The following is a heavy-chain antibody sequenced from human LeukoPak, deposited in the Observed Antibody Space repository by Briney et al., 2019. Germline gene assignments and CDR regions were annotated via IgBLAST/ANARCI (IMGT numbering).Heavy chain of an antibody. D-gene: IGHD2-15*01. CDR1: GFTFSSYE. CDR3: ASRSPVVVVAGSTDY. CDR2: ISSSGSTI. Sequence: PGGSLRLSCAASGFTFSSYEMNWVRQATGKGLEWVSYISSSGSTIYYADSVKGRFTISRDNAKNSLYLQMNSLRVEDTAVYYCASRSPVVVVAGSTDYWGQGTLVTVSS. J-gene: IGHJ4*02. V-gene: IGHV3-48*03.